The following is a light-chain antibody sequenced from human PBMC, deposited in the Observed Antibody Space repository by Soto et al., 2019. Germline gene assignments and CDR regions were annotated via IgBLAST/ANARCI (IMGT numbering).Light chain of an antibody. J-gene: IGLJ1*01. CDR3: SSYTSSTTDV. CDR2: DVN. CDR1: SSDVGGYNY. Sequence: QSLLTQPASVSGAPGQSSTISCTGTSSDVGGYNYVSWYQQHPGKAPKLMIYDVNERPSGVSHRFSGSKSGNTASLSISGLQAEDEADYYCSSYTSSTTDVFGTGTKVTVL. V-gene: IGLV2-14*03.